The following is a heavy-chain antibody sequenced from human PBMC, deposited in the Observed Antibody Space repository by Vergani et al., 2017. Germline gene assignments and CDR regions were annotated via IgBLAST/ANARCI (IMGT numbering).Heavy chain of an antibody. J-gene: IGHJ3*02. Sequence: EVQLVESGGGLVKPGGSLRLSCAASGFTFSSYSMNWVRQAPGKGLEWVSSISSSSSYIYYADSVKGRFTISRDNAKNSLYLQMNSLRAEDTAVYYCAKEAWSGYFKSAFDIWGQGTMVTVSS. CDR3: AKEAWSGYFKSAFDI. CDR1: GFTFSSYS. D-gene: IGHD3-3*01. V-gene: IGHV3-21*04. CDR2: ISSSSSYI.